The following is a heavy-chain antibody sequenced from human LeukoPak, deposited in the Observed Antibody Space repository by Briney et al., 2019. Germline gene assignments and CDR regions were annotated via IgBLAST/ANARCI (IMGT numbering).Heavy chain of an antibody. CDR2: IYYSGSA. D-gene: IGHD2-21*02. J-gene: IGHJ4*02. Sequence: PSETLSLTCTVSGGSISTYYRTWIRQPPGKGLEWIGYIYYSGSANYNPSLKSRVTMSVDTSKNQFSLKLSSLTAADTAVYYCARTYCGGDCSFDFWGQGILVTVSS. CDR1: GGSISTYY. V-gene: IGHV4-59*01. CDR3: ARTYCGGDCSFDF.